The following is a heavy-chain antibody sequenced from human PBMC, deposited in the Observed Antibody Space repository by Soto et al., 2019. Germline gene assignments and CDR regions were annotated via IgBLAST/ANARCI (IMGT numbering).Heavy chain of an antibody. V-gene: IGHV4-34*01. D-gene: IGHD1-26*01. CDR2: INHSGSA. CDR1: GGSFSDYI. Sequence: WDTLSLTCDVYGGSFSDYIWTWIRKTTGKGLQWIGQINHSGSANYNPSLKSRVTISVHTSSSQFSLELSSVTAADTAVYYCARGLISGSHYSGGWYYFDSWGQGTQVTVS. CDR3: ARGLISGSHYSGGWYYFDS. J-gene: IGHJ4*02.